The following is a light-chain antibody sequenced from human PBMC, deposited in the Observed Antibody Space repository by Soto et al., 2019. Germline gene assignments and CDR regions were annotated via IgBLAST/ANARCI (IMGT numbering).Light chain of an antibody. V-gene: IGLV1-44*01. CDR3: AAWNDGLNAYV. CDR2: SNN. J-gene: IGLJ1*01. Sequence: VLTQPPSASGTPGQRVIISCSGSSSNIGSNIVNWYQQLPGTAPKLLIYSNNQRPSGVPDRFSGSKSGTSASLAISGLQSDDEADYYCAAWNDGLNAYVFGTGTKVTVL. CDR1: SSNIGSNI.